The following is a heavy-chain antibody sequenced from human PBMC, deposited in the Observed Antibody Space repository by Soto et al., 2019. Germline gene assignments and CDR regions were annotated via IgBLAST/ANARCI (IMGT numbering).Heavy chain of an antibody. V-gene: IGHV2-5*02. Sequence: QITLKESGPTLVKPTQTLTLTCTFSGFSLSTSGVGVGWIRQPPGKALEWLALIYWDDDKRYSPSLKSRLTITKDTSKNQVVXTMTNMDPVDTATXXCAQSYSSSSGYYYYGMDVWGQGTTVTVSS. CDR1: GFSLSTSGVG. CDR2: IYWDDDK. CDR3: AQSYSSSSGYYYYGMDV. D-gene: IGHD6-6*01. J-gene: IGHJ6*02.